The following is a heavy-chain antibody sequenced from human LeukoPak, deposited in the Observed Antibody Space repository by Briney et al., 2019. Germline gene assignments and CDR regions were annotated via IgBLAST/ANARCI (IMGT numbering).Heavy chain of an antibody. Sequence: GGSLGLSCAACGFAFSTYTMNWARQAPGKGLQWVASINSGGSTTHYADSVKGRFTISRDNAQNVLYPQMNGLRADDAAVYYCLRGDSRDFWGQGTLVTVSS. D-gene: IGHD3-22*01. CDR3: LRGDSRDF. CDR1: GFAFSTYT. V-gene: IGHV3-21*06. CDR2: INSGGSTT. J-gene: IGHJ4*02.